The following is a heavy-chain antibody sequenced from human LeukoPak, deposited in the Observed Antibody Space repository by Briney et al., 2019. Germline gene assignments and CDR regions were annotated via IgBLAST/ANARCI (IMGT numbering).Heavy chain of an antibody. CDR1: GFTFSSYE. CDR3: AKVYATTRYNWNYVGIDY. Sequence: GGSLRLSCAASGFTFSSYEMNWVRQAPGKGLEWVSYISSSGSTIYYADSVKGRFTISRDNAKNSLYLQMNSLRAEDTAVYYCAKVYATTRYNWNYVGIDYWGQGTLVTVSS. V-gene: IGHV3-48*03. D-gene: IGHD1-7*01. CDR2: ISSSGSTI. J-gene: IGHJ4*02.